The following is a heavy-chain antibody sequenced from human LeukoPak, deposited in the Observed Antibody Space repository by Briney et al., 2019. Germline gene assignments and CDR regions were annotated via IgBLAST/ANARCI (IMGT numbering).Heavy chain of an antibody. CDR1: GGSINSYY. CDR3: ARLFHPALSGNYPFDY. CDR2: IYYSGST. J-gene: IGHJ4*02. Sequence: SETLSLTCTVSGGSINSYYWSWIRQPPGKGLVWIAYIYYSGSTSHNPSLKSRVTISVDTSKNQFSLKLNSVTAADTAMYYCARLFHPALSGNYPFDYWGQGTLVTVSS. D-gene: IGHD1-26*01. V-gene: IGHV4-59*01.